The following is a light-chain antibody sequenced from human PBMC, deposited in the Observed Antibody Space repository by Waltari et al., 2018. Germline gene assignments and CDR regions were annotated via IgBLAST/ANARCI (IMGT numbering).Light chain of an antibody. CDR2: YKSDSDK. CDR3: GIGHSSGPV. J-gene: IGLJ2*01. V-gene: IGLV5-45*01. Sequence: QPMLTQPASLSASPGTSASLTCTFSGGINVAGYHIFWYQQKPGRPPQYLLKYKSDSDKGQGSAVPGRFSCSKKASENTGILRIAGLQSDDEAYYYWGIGHSSGPVFGGGTRLTVL. CDR1: GGINVAGYH.